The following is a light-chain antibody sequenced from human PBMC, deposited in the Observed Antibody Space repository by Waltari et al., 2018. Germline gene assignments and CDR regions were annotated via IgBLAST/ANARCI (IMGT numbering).Light chain of an antibody. CDR3: QQYYSYLYT. J-gene: IGKJ2*01. CDR1: QGISSY. CDR2: AAS. V-gene: IGKV1-8*01. Sequence: AIRITQSPSSLSASTGDRVTITCRASQGISSYLAWYQQKPGKAPKLLIYAASTLQSGVPSRFSGSGSETDFTLTISCLQSEDFATYYCQQYYSYLYTFGQGTKLEIK.